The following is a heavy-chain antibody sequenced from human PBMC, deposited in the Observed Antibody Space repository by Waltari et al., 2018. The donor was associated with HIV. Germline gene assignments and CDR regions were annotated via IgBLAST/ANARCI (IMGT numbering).Heavy chain of an antibody. D-gene: IGHD6-6*01. V-gene: IGHV4-39*01. CDR1: GGSISSSSYY. CDR3: ARHRAAARPKYYFDY. CDR2: IYYSGRT. Sequence: QLQLQESGPGLVKPSETLSLTCTVSGGSISSSSYYWSWIRQPPGKGLEWIGSIYYSGRTYDNPSLKSRVTISVDTSKNQFSLKLSSVTAADTAVYYCARHRAAARPKYYFDYWGQGTLVTVSS. J-gene: IGHJ4*02.